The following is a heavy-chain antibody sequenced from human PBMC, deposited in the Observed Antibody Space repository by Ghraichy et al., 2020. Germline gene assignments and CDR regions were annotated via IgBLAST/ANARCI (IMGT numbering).Heavy chain of an antibody. D-gene: IGHD4/OR15-4a*01. V-gene: IGHV3-21*01. J-gene: IGHJ3*02. CDR2: ISSSSSYI. CDR3: ARGWVLTADAFGI. CDR1: GFTFSSYA. Sequence: GGSLRLSCAASGFTFSSYAMNWVRQAPGKGLEWVSSISSSSSYIYYADSVKGRFTISRDNAKNSLYLQMNSLRAEDTAVYYCARGWVLTADAFGIWGQGTRVTGSS.